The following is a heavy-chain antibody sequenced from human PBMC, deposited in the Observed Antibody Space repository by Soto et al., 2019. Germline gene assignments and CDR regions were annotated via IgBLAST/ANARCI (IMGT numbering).Heavy chain of an antibody. CDR2: INAGNGNT. J-gene: IGHJ6*02. V-gene: IGHV1-3*01. D-gene: IGHD6-13*01. Sequence: ASVKVSCKASGYTFTSYAMHWVRRAPGQRLEWMGWINAGNGNTKYSQKFQGRVTITRDTSASTAYMELSSLRSEDTAVYYCARESSSSWYDYYYYGMDVWGQGTTVTVSS. CDR1: GYTFTSYA. CDR3: ARESSSSWYDYYYYGMDV.